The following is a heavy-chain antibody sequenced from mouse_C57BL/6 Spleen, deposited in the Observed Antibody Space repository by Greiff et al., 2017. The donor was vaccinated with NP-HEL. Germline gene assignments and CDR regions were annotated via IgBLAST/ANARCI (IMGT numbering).Heavy chain of an antibody. CDR2: INPGSGGT. CDR3: ARGSSGYADYFDY. Sequence: LVESGAELVRPGTSVKVSCKASGYAFTNYLIEWVKQRPGQGLEWIGVINPGSGGTNYNEKFKGKATLTADKSSSTAYMQLSSLTSEDSAVYFCARGSSGYADYFDYWGQGTTLTVSS. J-gene: IGHJ2*01. D-gene: IGHD3-2*02. V-gene: IGHV1-54*01. CDR1: GYAFTNYL.